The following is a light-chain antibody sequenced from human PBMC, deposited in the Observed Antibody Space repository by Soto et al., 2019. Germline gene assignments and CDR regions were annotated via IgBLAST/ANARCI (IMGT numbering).Light chain of an antibody. CDR3: QQFNSYPPAFT. Sequence: IQLTQSPSSLSASIGDRVTITCRASQAIKRSVAWYRQTPGKAPELLIFAASILQSGVPSRFSGSGSGTEFTLTISGLQPEDFATYYCQQFNSYPPAFTFGPGTKV. J-gene: IGKJ3*01. V-gene: IGKV1-9*01. CDR2: AAS. CDR1: QAIKRS.